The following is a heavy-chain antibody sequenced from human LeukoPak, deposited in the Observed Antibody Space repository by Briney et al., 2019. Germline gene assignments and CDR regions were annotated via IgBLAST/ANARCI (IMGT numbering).Heavy chain of an antibody. CDR1: GYTFTSYY. CDR2: INPSGGST. J-gene: IGHJ4*02. CDR3: ARVSYYDSSGSAMYYFDY. V-gene: IGHV1-46*01. Sequence: ASVKVSCKASGYTFTSYYMHWVRQAPGQGLEWTGIINPSGGSTSYAQKFQGRVTMTRDMSTSTVYMELSSLRSEDTAVYYCARVSYYDSSGSAMYYFDYWGQGTLVTVSS. D-gene: IGHD3-22*01.